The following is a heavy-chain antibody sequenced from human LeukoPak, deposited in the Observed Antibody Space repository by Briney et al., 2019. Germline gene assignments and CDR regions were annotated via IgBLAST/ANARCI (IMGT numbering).Heavy chain of an antibody. CDR3: ARIGYSSSSFDY. D-gene: IGHD6-6*01. CDR2: IKQDGSVK. Sequence: PGGSPRLSCAASGFTFSNYWMSWARQAPGRGLEWVANIKQDGSVKYYVDSVKGRFTISRDNSKNSVYLQMNSLRAEDTAVYYCARIGYSSSSFDYWGQGTLVTVSS. V-gene: IGHV3-7*01. CDR1: GFTFSNYW. J-gene: IGHJ4*02.